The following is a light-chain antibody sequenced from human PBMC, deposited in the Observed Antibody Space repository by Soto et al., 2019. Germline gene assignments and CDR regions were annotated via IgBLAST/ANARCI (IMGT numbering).Light chain of an antibody. CDR2: ATS. CDR3: QQTHSLPIS. J-gene: IGKJ3*01. CDR1: QSIGGW. V-gene: IGKV1-12*01. Sequence: DIQMTQSPSTLSASVGDRVTISCRASQSIGGWLAWYQQKPGKVPKLLIYATSSLHSGVPSRFSGSGSGTDFTLSISSLQPEDFATYYCQQTHSLPISFGPGTKLDIK.